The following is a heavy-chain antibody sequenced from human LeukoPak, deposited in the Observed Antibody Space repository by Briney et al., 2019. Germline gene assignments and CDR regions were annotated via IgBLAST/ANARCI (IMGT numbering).Heavy chain of an antibody. Sequence: GGSLRLSCAASGFTFSSYGMHWVRQAPGKGLEWVAFIRYDGSNKYYADSVKGRFTISRDNSKNTLYLQMNSLRVEDTAVYYCAKYYYESSGASPFDYWGQGTLVTVSS. J-gene: IGHJ4*02. CDR1: GFTFSSYG. CDR3: AKYYYESSGASPFDY. D-gene: IGHD3-22*01. V-gene: IGHV3-30*02. CDR2: IRYDGSNK.